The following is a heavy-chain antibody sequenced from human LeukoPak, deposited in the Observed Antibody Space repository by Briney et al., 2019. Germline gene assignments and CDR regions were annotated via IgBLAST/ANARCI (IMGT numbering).Heavy chain of an antibody. D-gene: IGHD3-16*01. CDR2: INWNGGST. CDR3: ATARGYYYCYMDV. J-gene: IGHJ6*03. CDR1: GFTYRRFG. Sequence: PGGSLRLSCAASGFTYRRFGMNWVRQAPGKGLEWVSGINWNGGSTGYADSVKGRFTISRDNAKNSLYLQMNSLRAEDTALYYCATARGYYYCYMDVWGKGTTVTVSS. V-gene: IGHV3-20*04.